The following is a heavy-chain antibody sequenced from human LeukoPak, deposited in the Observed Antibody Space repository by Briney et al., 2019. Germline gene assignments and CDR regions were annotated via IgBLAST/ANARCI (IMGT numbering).Heavy chain of an antibody. D-gene: IGHD3-16*01. Sequence: SETLSLTCTVSGGSISSGFYYWSWIRQPAGKGLEWIGRIYTSGSTNYNPSLKGRISISVDTSKNQFSLKLTSVTAADTAVYYYAREHPRGEVDDFDYWGQGTLVTVSS. CDR1: GGSISSGFYY. CDR3: AREHPRGEVDDFDY. V-gene: IGHV4-61*02. CDR2: IYTSGST. J-gene: IGHJ4*02.